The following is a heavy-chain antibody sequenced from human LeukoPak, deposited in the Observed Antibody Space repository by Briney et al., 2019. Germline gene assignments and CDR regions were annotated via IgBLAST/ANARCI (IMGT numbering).Heavy chain of an antibody. D-gene: IGHD1-14*01. CDR2: IKQDGSEK. Sequence: GGSLRLSCAASGFSFSSYAVSWVRQAPGKGLEWVANIKQDGSEKYYVDSVKGRFTISRDNAKNSLYLQMNSLRAEDTAVYYCASRYDENYGMDVWGQGTTVTVSS. CDR3: ASRYDENYGMDV. J-gene: IGHJ6*02. CDR1: GFSFSSYA. V-gene: IGHV3-7*05.